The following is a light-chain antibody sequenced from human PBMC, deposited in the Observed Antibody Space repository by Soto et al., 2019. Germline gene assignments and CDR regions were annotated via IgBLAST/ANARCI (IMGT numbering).Light chain of an antibody. CDR2: DTS. CDR1: QSVSTY. Sequence: IVMTQSPGTLSLSPGERATLSCRASQSVSTYLAWYRQTPGQAPRLLIYDTSNRATGVPPRFSGSRSGTDFTLTISSVEPEDFAVFYCHQRNNFGQGTRLEIK. J-gene: IGKJ5*01. V-gene: IGKV3-11*01. CDR3: HQRNN.